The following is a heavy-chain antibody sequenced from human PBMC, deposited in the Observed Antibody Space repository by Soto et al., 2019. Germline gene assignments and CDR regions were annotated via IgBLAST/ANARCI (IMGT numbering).Heavy chain of an antibody. CDR2: IYSGGST. V-gene: IGHV3-53*02. J-gene: IGHJ3*02. CDR1: GFTVSSNY. D-gene: IGHD1-26*01. Sequence: EVQLVETGGGLIQPGGSLRLSCAASGFTVSSNYMSWVRQAPGKGLEWVSVIYSGGSTYYADSVKGRFTISRDNSKNTLYLQMNSLRAEDTAVYYCARDSHFRGATLAFDIWGQGTMVTVSS. CDR3: ARDSHFRGATLAFDI.